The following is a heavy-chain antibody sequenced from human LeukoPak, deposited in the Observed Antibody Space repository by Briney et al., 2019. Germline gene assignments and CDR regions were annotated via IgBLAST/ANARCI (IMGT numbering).Heavy chain of an antibody. V-gene: IGHV4-61*01. CDR2: IYYSGST. Sequence: SETLSLTCTVSGGSISSSSYYWGWIRQPPGKGLEWIGYIYYSGSTNYNPSLKSRVTISVDTSKNQFSLKLSSVTAADTAVYYCARDPAGTAKYDYWGQGTLVTVSS. CDR1: GGSISSSSYY. J-gene: IGHJ4*02. D-gene: IGHD6-13*01. CDR3: ARDPAGTAKYDY.